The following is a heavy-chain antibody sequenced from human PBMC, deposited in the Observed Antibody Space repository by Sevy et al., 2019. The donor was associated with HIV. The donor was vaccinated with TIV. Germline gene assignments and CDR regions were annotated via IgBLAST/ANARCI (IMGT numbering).Heavy chain of an antibody. D-gene: IGHD3-22*01. J-gene: IGHJ3*02. CDR3: AKDFYDSSGYYPMEAFDI. CDR1: GFTFTTYA. V-gene: IGHV3-23*01. CDR2: LSGSGAST. Sequence: GGSLRLSCAASGFTFTTYAMGWVRQAPGKGLKWVSTLSGSGASTYYAHSVKGRFTITRDNSKNTHFLKMDSLRAEDTAVYYCAKDFYDSSGYYPMEAFDIWGQGTMVTVSS.